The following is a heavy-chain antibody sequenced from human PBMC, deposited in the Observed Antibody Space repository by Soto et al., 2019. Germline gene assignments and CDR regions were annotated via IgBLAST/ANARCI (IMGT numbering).Heavy chain of an antibody. CDR2: IIPILGIA. V-gene: IGHV1-69*02. CDR1: GGTFSSYI. CDR3: AGRLDGDYGDCDY. J-gene: IGHJ4*02. D-gene: IGHD4-17*01. Sequence: QVQLVQSGAEVKKPGSSVKVSCKASGGTFSSYIISWVRQAPGQGLEWMGRIIPILGIANFAQKFQGRVTITADKSTSTAYMELSSLRSEDTAVYYCAGRLDGDYGDCDYLGQGTLVTVSS.